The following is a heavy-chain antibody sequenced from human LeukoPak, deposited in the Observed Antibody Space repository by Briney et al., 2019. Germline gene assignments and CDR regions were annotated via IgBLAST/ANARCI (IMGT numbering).Heavy chain of an antibody. V-gene: IGHV4-59*08. D-gene: IGHD6-19*01. Sequence: SETLSLTCTVSGGSISHYFWSWLRQPPGKPLEWIGYIYYSGSTNYNPSLRSRLTISVDTSKDQFSLKLSSVTAADTAVYYCAKAVAGYWYFDLWGRGTLVTVSS. CDR2: IYYSGST. J-gene: IGHJ2*01. CDR3: AKAVAGYWYFDL. CDR1: GGSISHYF.